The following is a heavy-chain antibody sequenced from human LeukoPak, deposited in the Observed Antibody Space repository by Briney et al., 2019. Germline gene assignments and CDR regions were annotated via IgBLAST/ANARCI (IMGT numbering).Heavy chain of an antibody. CDR3: ARDDRFDGSGHYTAFDV. CDR1: GFTFSSYE. D-gene: IGHD3-22*01. J-gene: IGHJ3*01. V-gene: IGHV3-48*03. Sequence: PGGFLRLSCAASGFTFSSYEMNWVRQAPGKGLEWVSYISSSGSTIYYADSVKGRFTISRDNAKNSLFLQMNSLRDEDTAVYYCARDDRFDGSGHYTAFDVWGQGTMVTVSS. CDR2: ISSSGSTI.